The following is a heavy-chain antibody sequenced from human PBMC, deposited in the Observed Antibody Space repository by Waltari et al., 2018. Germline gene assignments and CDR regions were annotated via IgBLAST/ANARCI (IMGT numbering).Heavy chain of an antibody. Sequence: EVQLVQSGAEVKKPGESLRISCKGSGYSFTSYWITWVRQMPGKGLEWMGRIDPSDSYTNYSPSFQGHVTISADKSISTAYLQWSSLEASDTAMYYCARGFRYYDFSDNWFDPWGQGTLVTVSS. CDR1: GYSFTSYW. V-gene: IGHV5-10-1*03. CDR2: IDPSDSYT. CDR3: ARGFRYYDFSDNWFDP. J-gene: IGHJ5*02. D-gene: IGHD3-3*01.